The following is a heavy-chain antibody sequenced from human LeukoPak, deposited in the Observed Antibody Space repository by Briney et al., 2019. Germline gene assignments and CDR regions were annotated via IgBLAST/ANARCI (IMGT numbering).Heavy chain of an antibody. CDR1: GFTFSSYW. V-gene: IGHV3-7*01. CDR3: ARIDRIAVAAVVDY. Sequence: GGSLRLSCAASGFTFSSYWMSWVRQAPGKGLEWVANIKQDGSEKYYVDSVKGRFTISRDNAKNSLYLQMNSPRAEDTAESHRARIDRIAVAAVVDYWGQGTLGTVSS. D-gene: IGHD6-19*01. CDR2: IKQDGSEK. J-gene: IGHJ4*02.